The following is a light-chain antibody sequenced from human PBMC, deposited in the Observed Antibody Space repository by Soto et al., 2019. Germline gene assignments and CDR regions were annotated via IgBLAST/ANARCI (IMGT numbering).Light chain of an antibody. CDR2: GVS. J-gene: IGLJ1*01. CDR3: TSYTTTTFEN. Sequence: SALTQPASVSASPGQSITISCTGTRNDVGLYNYVSWYQHHPGNAPKLIIYGVSDRPSGVSNRFSGSKSGNTASLTISGLQAEDEADYYCTSYTTTTFENFATGTKVTV. V-gene: IGLV2-14*01. CDR1: RNDVGLYNY.